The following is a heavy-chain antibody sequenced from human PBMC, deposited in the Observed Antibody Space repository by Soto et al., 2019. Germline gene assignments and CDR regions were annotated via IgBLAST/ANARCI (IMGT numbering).Heavy chain of an antibody. CDR2: IYYSGST. Sequence: PSETLSLTCTVSGGSISSGGYYWSWIRQRPGKGLEWIGYIYYSGSTYYNPSLKSRVTISVDTSKNQFSLKLSSVTAADTAVYYCARQYCSSTSCHNGAFDIWGQGTMVTVSS. CDR3: ARQYCSSTSCHNGAFDI. J-gene: IGHJ3*02. D-gene: IGHD2-2*02. V-gene: IGHV4-31*03. CDR1: GGSISSGGYY.